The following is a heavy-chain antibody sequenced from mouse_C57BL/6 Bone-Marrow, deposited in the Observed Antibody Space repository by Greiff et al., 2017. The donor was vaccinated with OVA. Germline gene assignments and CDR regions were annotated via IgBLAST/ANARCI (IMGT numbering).Heavy chain of an antibody. CDR1: GYTFTSYG. Sequence: QVHVKQSGAELARPGASVKLSCKASGYTFTSYGISWVKQRTGQGLEWIGEIYPRSGNTYYNEKFKGKATLTADKSSSTAYMELRSLTSEDSAVYFCASYYYGSSLAWFAYWGQGTLVTVSA. CDR2: IYPRSGNT. V-gene: IGHV1-81*01. CDR3: ASYYYGSSLAWFAY. J-gene: IGHJ3*01. D-gene: IGHD1-1*01.